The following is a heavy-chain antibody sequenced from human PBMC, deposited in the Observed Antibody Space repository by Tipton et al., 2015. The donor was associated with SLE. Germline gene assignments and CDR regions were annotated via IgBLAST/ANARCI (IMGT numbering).Heavy chain of an antibody. V-gene: IGHV3-9*01. D-gene: IGHD3-3*02. CDR3: AKDITFSLVAFDI. CDR1: GFTFHVYG. J-gene: IGHJ3*02. Sequence: SLRLSCAASGFTFHVYGMHWVRQPPGKGLEWVSGISWNSDTIAYADSVKGRFTISRDNARNSLYLQMNSLRAEDTALYYCAKDITFSLVAFDIWGLGTMVTVAS. CDR2: ISWNSDTI.